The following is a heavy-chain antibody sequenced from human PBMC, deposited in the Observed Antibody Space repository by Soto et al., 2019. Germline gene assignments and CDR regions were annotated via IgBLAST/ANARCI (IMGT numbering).Heavy chain of an antibody. Sequence: QVQLVQSGAEVKKPGASVKVSCKASGYTFTSYVISWVRQAPGQGLEWMGWISAYNGNTNYAQKPQGRVTMTTDTXXTTAYMELRSLRSADTAVYYCASYREQLVLYGMDVWGQGTTVTVSS. D-gene: IGHD6-13*01. CDR2: ISAYNGNT. CDR3: ASYREQLVLYGMDV. CDR1: GYTFTSYV. J-gene: IGHJ6*02. V-gene: IGHV1-18*01.